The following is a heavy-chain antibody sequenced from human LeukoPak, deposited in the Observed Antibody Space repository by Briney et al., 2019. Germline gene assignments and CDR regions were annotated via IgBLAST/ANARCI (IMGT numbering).Heavy chain of an antibody. J-gene: IGHJ4*02. CDR2: INQRRNT. CDR3: ARTRRFDY. CDR1: GESFSGYS. V-gene: IGHV4-34*01. Sequence: PSETLSLTCVVYGESFSGYSWSWIRQPPGKGLEWIGEINQRRNTNYNPSLKSRVTISIDTSKNQFSLKLSSVTAADTAVYYCARTRRFDYWGQGTLVTVSS.